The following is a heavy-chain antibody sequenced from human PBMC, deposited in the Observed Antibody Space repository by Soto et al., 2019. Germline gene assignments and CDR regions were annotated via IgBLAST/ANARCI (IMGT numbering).Heavy chain of an antibody. Sequence: PGGSLRLSCISSGFTFRTYTMNWVRQAPGKGLEWVSGIRGFSPYTFYAESVRGRFTISRDNAKNSLFLQMDSLRAEDTAVYYCARDRGYAAHEYYYNPMDVWGQGTTVTVSS. CDR1: GFTFRTYT. CDR3: ARDRGYAAHEYYYNPMDV. CDR2: IRGFSPYT. D-gene: IGHD3-10*01. V-gene: IGHV3-21*01. J-gene: IGHJ6*03.